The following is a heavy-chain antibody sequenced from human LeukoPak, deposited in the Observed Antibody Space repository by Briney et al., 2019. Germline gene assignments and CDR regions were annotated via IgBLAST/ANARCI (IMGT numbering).Heavy chain of an antibody. J-gene: IGHJ3*02. CDR2: ISFDGSYK. Sequence: GESLRLSRAASGFSFSSYWMHWVRQAPGKGLEWVGVISFDGSYKYYADSVKGRFTISRDNSKNTLYLQMNSLRAEDTAVYYCAKGVDIATLHGAFDIWGQGTMVTVSS. CDR1: GFSFSSYW. CDR3: AKGVDIATLHGAFDI. V-gene: IGHV3-30*18. D-gene: IGHD5-12*01.